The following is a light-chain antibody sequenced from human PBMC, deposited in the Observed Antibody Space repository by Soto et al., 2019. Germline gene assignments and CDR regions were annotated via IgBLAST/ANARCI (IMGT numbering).Light chain of an antibody. CDR3: CSYAGSSTNVV. CDR2: EVS. CDR1: SSDVGSYNL. J-gene: IGLJ2*01. V-gene: IGLV2-23*02. Sequence: SALTQPASVSGSPGQSITLSCTGTSSDVGSYNLVSWYQQHPGKAPKLMIYEVSKRPSGVSNRFSGSKSGNTASLTISGLQAEDEADYYCCSYAGSSTNVVFGGGTKLTVL.